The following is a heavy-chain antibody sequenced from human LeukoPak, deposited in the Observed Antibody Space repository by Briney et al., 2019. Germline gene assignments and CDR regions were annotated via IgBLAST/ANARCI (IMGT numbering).Heavy chain of an antibody. CDR3: ARRGSTSGSQQGGFDY. J-gene: IGHJ4*02. D-gene: IGHD2-2*01. Sequence: GGSLRLSCAASGSTFGNNGMSWVRQAPGKGLEWVSTIGASTKTYYVDSVKGRFTISRDNSKNTLYLQMNSLSAEDTAVYYCARRGSTSGSQQGGFDYWGQGTLVTVSS. CDR2: IGASTKT. CDR1: GSTFGNNG. V-gene: IGHV3-23*01.